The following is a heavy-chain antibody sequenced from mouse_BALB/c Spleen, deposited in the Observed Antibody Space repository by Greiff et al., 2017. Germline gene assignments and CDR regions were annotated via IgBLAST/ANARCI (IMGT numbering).Heavy chain of an antibody. Sequence: QVQLQQPGAELVKPGTSVKLSCKASGFNFTSYWINWVKLRPGQGLEWIGDIYPGSGSTNYNEKFKSKATLTVDTSSSTAYMQLSSLASEDSALYYRARSLDDYEFAYWGQGTLVTVSA. CDR1: GFNFTSYW. J-gene: IGHJ3*01. V-gene: IGHV1-55*01. CDR3: ARSLDDYEFAY. D-gene: IGHD2-4*01. CDR2: IYPGSGST.